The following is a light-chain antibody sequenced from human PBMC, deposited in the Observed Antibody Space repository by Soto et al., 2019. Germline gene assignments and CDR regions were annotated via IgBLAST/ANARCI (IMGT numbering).Light chain of an antibody. CDR3: SSYTSSTPRV. V-gene: IGLV2-14*01. CDR2: DVS. J-gene: IGLJ1*01. CDR1: SSDVGDDNY. Sequence: QSALTQPASVSGSPGQSITISCTGTSSDVGDDNYVSWYQQHPGKAPKLMIYDVSNRPSGVSNRFSGSKSGSTASLTISGLQAEDEADYYCSSYTSSTPRVFGTGTKVTVL.